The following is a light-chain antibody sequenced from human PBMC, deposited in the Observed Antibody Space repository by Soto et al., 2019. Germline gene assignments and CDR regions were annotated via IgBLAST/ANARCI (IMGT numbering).Light chain of an antibody. Sequence: AIQMTQSPSSLSAAVGDRVTITCRASQDIRNELGWYQQKPGKAPNLLIYAASSLHTGVPSRFSGSGSGSYFALTISGLQPDDFATYYCLQDYNYPRTFGRGTKEEVK. V-gene: IGKV1-6*02. CDR2: AAS. CDR3: LQDYNYPRT. J-gene: IGKJ1*01. CDR1: QDIRNE.